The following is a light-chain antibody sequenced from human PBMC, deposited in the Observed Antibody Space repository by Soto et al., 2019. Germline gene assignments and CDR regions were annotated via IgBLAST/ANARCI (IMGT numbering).Light chain of an antibody. CDR2: YNN. Sequence: QSVLTQPPSASGTAGQVVTISCSGGDSNIGSNSVYWYQHLPRMAPKLLIYYNNQRPSGVPDRFSGSKSGNTASLTVSGLQAEDEADYFCCSHAGDNTYVFGTGTKVTVL. CDR3: CSHAGDNTYV. V-gene: IGLV1-44*01. J-gene: IGLJ1*01. CDR1: DSNIGSNS.